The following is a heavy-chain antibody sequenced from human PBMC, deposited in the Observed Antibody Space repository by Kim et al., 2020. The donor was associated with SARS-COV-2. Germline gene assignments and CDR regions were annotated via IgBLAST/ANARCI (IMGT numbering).Heavy chain of an antibody. Sequence: ARKFQGRVTMTEDTSTDTAYMELSSLRSEDTAVYYCATGTITMIVDWFDPWGQGTLVTVSS. J-gene: IGHJ5*02. CDR3: ATGTITMIVDWFDP. V-gene: IGHV1-24*01. D-gene: IGHD3-22*01.